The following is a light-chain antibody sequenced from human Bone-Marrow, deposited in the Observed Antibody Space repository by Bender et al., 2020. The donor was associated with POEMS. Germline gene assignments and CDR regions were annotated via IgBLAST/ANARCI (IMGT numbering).Light chain of an antibody. J-gene: IGLJ3*02. CDR3: QSYDNSLGGWV. CDR1: NSNIGINT. CDR2: GYN. Sequence: QSVLTQPPSASGTPGQKVTISCSGSNSNIGINTVNWYQHLPGTAPKLLIYGYNNRPSGVPDRFSGSKSGTSASPAITGLQAEDEGDYYCQSYDNSLGGWVFGGGTKLTVL. V-gene: IGLV1-44*01.